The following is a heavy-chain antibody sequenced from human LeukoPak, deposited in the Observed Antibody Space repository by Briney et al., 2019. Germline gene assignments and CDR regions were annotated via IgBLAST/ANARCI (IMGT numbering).Heavy chain of an antibody. CDR3: ARDGAGYGSGNYYAYYFDY. CDR2: IYYSGIT. CDR1: GGSISSNSYY. J-gene: IGHJ4*02. V-gene: IGHV4-39*07. Sequence: PSETLSLTCTVSGGSISSNSYYWGWIRQPPGKGLEWIGSIYYSGITYYNPSLKGRVTISVDTSKNQFSLKLSSVTAADTAVYYCARDGAGYGSGNYYAYYFDYWGQGTLVTVSS. D-gene: IGHD3-10*01.